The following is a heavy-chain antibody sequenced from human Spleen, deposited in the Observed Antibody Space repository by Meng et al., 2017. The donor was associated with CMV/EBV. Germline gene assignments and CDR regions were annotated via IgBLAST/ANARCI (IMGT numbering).Heavy chain of an antibody. Sequence: SVKVSCKASGFTFSTSAVQWVRQARGQGLEYIGWIVVGTGDTDYAQKFQDRVTFTTDVSTSTAFMELSSLRSEDTAVYYCARASSGSYYNDFDYWGQGTLVTVSS. CDR3: ARASSGSYYNDFDY. J-gene: IGHJ4*02. D-gene: IGHD3-10*01. CDR1: GFTFSTSA. CDR2: IVVGTGDT. V-gene: IGHV1-58*01.